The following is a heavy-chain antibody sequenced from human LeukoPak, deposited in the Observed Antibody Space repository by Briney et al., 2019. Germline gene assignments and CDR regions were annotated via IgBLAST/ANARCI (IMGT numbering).Heavy chain of an antibody. CDR2: IYYSGST. CDR1: GGSISSGGYY. V-gene: IGHV4-31*03. Sequence: SETLSLTCTVSGGSISSGGYYWSWIRQHPGKGLEWIGYIYYSGSTYYNPSLKSRVTISVDTSKNQFSLKLSSVTAADTAVYYCARSPTQTPWLQPYYFDYWGQGTLVTVSS. J-gene: IGHJ4*02. CDR3: ARSPTQTPWLQPYYFDY. D-gene: IGHD5-24*01.